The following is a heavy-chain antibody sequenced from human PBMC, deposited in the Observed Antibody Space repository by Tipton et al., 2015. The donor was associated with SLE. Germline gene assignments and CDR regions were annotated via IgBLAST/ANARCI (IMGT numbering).Heavy chain of an antibody. CDR2: ISGSGGST. CDR1: GFTFNSYA. CDR3: ASPPATIFGVVTLT. V-gene: IGHV3-23*01. Sequence: SLRLSCAASGFTFNSYAMSWVRQAPGKGLEWVSAISGSGGSTYYADSVKGRFTISRDNSKNTLYLQMNSLRAEDTAVYYCASPPATIFGVVTLTWGQGTLVTVSS. J-gene: IGHJ1*01. D-gene: IGHD3-3*01.